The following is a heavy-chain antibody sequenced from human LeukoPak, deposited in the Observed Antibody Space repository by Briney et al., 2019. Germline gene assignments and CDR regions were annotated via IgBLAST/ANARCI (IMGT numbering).Heavy chain of an antibody. CDR3: ARAPITYYYDSSGYFTYNWFDP. Sequence: GSLRLSCAASGFTFSSYWMSWVRQAPGKGLEWVANIKQDGSEKYYVDSVKGRFTISRDNAKNSLYLQMNSLRAEDTAVYYCARAPITYYYDSSGYFTYNWFDPWGQGTLVTVSS. CDR1: GFTFSSYW. CDR2: IKQDGSEK. J-gene: IGHJ5*02. D-gene: IGHD3-22*01. V-gene: IGHV3-7*01.